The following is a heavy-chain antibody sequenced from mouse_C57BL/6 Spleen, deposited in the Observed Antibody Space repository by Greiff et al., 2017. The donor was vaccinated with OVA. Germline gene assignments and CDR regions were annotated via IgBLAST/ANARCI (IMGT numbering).Heavy chain of an antibody. D-gene: IGHD1-1*01. V-gene: IGHV1-64*01. CDR2: IHPNSGST. CDR3: ARFITTVVRYFDV. Sequence: QVHVKQPGAELVKPGASVKLSCKASGYTFTSYWMHWVKQRPGQGLEWIGMIHPNSGSTNYNEKFKSKATLTVDKSSSTAYMQLSSLTSEDSAVYYCARFITTVVRYFDVWGTGTTVTVSS. CDR1: GYTFTSYW. J-gene: IGHJ1*03.